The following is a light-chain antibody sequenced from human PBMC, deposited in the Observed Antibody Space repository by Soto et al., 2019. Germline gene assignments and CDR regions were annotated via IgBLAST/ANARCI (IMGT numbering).Light chain of an antibody. CDR3: MQALQSPRT. CDR2: LGS. V-gene: IGKV2-28*01. CDR1: QPLLHSNGFNY. Sequence: DVVMTQSPLSLPVPPEEPASISCRSSQPLLHSNGFNYLDWYLQRPGQSPQLLIFLGSTRASGVPDRFSGSGSGTDFTLKISRVEAEDVGVYYCMQALQSPRTFGQGTKLEIK. J-gene: IGKJ2*02.